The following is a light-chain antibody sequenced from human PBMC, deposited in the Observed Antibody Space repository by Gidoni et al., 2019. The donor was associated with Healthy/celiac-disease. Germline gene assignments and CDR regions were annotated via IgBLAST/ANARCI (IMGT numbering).Light chain of an antibody. Sequence: YELTQPPQVSVSPGQTASITCSGDKLGDKYACWYQQKPGQSPVLVIYQASKRPSGLPERFSGSNSWNPATLTISGTQSMDEADYYFQAWDSSSYVFGTGTKFTVL. CDR2: QAS. CDR3: QAWDSSSYV. V-gene: IGLV3-1*01. CDR1: KLGDKY. J-gene: IGLJ1*01.